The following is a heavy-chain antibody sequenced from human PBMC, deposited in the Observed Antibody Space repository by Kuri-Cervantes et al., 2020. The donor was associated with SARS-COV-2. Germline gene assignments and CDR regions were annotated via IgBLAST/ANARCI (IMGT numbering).Heavy chain of an antibody. CDR3: AKDYRITIFGVVIRSYYYYMDV. J-gene: IGHJ6*03. V-gene: IGHV3-7*01. D-gene: IGHD3-3*01. Sequence: GGSLRLSCAASGFTFSSYWMSWVRQAPGKGLEWAANIKQDGSEKYYVDSVKGRFTISRDNAKNSLYLQMNSLRAEDTAVYYCAKDYRITIFGVVIRSYYYYMDVWGKGTTVTVSS. CDR2: IKQDGSEK. CDR1: GFTFSSYW.